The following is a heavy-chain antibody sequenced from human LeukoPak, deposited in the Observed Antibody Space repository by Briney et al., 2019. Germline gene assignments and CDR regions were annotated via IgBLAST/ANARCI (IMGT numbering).Heavy chain of an antibody. J-gene: IGHJ4*02. CDR2: ISGSGGST. D-gene: IGHD1-26*01. Sequence: GGSLRLSCAASGFTFSNYDMSWVRQAPGKGLEWVSAISGSGGSTYYADSVKGRFTISRDNSKNTLYLQMNSLRAEDTAVYYCARNRHSRSGSYNGFDYWGQGTLVTVSS. V-gene: IGHV3-23*01. CDR3: ARNRHSRSGSYNGFDY. CDR1: GFTFSNYD.